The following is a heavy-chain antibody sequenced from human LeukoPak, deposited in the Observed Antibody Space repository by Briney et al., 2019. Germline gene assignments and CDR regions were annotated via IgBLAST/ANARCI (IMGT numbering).Heavy chain of an antibody. J-gene: IGHJ4*02. CDR1: GYTFSNYY. CDR3: ARGDYYGSD. Sequence: ASVKVSCKASGYTFSNYYIHWVRQAPGQGLEWMGWISAYNGNTKYAQKLQGRVTMTTDKSTSTAYMELRSLRSDDTAVYYCARGDYYGSDWGQGTLVTVSS. D-gene: IGHD3-10*01. V-gene: IGHV1-18*04. CDR2: ISAYNGNT.